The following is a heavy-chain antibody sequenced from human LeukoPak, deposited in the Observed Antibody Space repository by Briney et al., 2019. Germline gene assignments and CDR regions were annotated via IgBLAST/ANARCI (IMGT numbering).Heavy chain of an antibody. D-gene: IGHD4-17*01. Sequence: SETLSLTCTVSGGSISSYYWSWIRQPPGKGLEWIGYIYYSGSTNYNPSLKSRVTISVDTSKNQFSLKLSSVTAADTAVYYCARESTRLDYGDFLDAFDIWGQGTMVTVSS. CDR1: GGSISSYY. V-gene: IGHV4-59*01. J-gene: IGHJ3*02. CDR3: ARESTRLDYGDFLDAFDI. CDR2: IYYSGST.